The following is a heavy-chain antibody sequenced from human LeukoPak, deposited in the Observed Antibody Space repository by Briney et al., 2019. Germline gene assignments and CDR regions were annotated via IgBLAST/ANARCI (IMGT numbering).Heavy chain of an antibody. J-gene: IGHJ3*02. CDR2: ISAYNGNT. Sequence: EASVKVSCKASGYTFTSYGISWVRQAPGQGLEWMGRISAYNGNTNYAQKLQGRVTMTTDTSTSTAYMELRSLRSDDTAVYYCARDIGCSGGSCYSGVVAFDIWGQGTMVTVSS. V-gene: IGHV1-18*01. CDR1: GYTFTSYG. D-gene: IGHD2-15*01. CDR3: ARDIGCSGGSCYSGVVAFDI.